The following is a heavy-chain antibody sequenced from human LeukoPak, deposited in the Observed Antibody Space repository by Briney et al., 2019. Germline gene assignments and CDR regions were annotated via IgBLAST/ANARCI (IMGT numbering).Heavy chain of an antibody. J-gene: IGHJ4*02. CDR1: AYTFPKYA. CDR3: ARLKFGVNSSDR. Sequence: PSAYTFPKYATNWVRQAPGQCLDQMGWISLKNGDTKYAQKNQDKSTLTTDTPTRTVYMELRSLRSDDTAVYYCARLKFGVNSSDRWGQGTLVTVSS. D-gene: IGHD4-23*01. CDR2: ISLKNGDT. V-gene: IGHV1-18*01.